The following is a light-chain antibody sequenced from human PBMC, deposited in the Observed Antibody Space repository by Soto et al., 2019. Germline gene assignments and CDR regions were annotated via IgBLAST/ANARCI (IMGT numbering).Light chain of an antibody. V-gene: IGLV1-51*01. CDR1: SFNIGKTY. J-gene: IGLJ3*02. CDR3: GTWDSSLGAWV. CDR2: DNN. Sequence: QSVLTQPPSVSAAPGQKVTISCSGSSFNIGKTYVSWYHQLPGTAPKLLIYDNNKRPSGIPDRISGSKSSTSATLGITGLQTGDEADYYCGTWDSSLGAWVFGGGTKLTVL.